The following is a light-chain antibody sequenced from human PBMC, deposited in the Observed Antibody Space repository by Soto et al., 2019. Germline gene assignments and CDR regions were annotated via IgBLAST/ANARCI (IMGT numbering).Light chain of an antibody. J-gene: IGLJ2*01. V-gene: IGLV4-69*02. Sequence: QPVLTQSPSASASLGASVKITCTLSSGHSSYVIAWHQQQPEKGPRYLMRLNSDGSHSKGDGVPDRFSGSSSGAERYLTISSLQSEDEADYYCQTWGSGIQVFGGGTKLTVL. CDR2: LNSDGSH. CDR1: SGHSSYV. CDR3: QTWGSGIQV.